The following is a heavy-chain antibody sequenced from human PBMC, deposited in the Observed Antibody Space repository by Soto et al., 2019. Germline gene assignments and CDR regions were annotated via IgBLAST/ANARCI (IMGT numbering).Heavy chain of an antibody. Sequence: QVQLVQSGAEVKKPGSSVKVSCKASGGTFSSYAISWVRQAPGQGLEWIGGIIPIFGTANYAQKFQGRVTITADESTSTAYMELSSLRSEDTAVYYCARSAYYGSGTPEAYYGMDVWGQGTTVTVSS. CDR1: GGTFSSYA. V-gene: IGHV1-69*01. CDR2: IIPIFGTA. CDR3: ARSAYYGSGTPEAYYGMDV. J-gene: IGHJ6*02. D-gene: IGHD3-10*01.